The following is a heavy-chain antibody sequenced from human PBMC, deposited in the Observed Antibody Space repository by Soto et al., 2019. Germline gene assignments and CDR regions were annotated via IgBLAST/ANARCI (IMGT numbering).Heavy chain of an antibody. V-gene: IGHV4-61*08. CDR2: IYYSGST. CDR3: AREGRRDGYTKFYGMDV. D-gene: IGHD5-12*01. J-gene: IGHJ6*02. CDR1: GGSIRSGGYS. Sequence: SETLSLTCAVSGGSIRSGGYSWSWIRQPPGKGLEWIGYIYYSGSTNYNPSLKSRVTISVDTSKNQFSLKLSSVTAADTAVYYCAREGRRDGYTKFYGMDVWGQGTTVTVSS.